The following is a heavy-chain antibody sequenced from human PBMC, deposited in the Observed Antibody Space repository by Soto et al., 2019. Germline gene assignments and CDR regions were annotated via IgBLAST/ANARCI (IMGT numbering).Heavy chain of an antibody. CDR2: ISGSGGST. D-gene: IGHD5-12*01. J-gene: IGHJ4*02. V-gene: IGHV3-23*01. CDR1: GFTFSSYA. CDR3: AKTDDQRGYSGYGFGPPGTPFDY. Sequence: GGSLRLSCAASGFTFSSYAMSWVRQAPGKGLEWVSAISGSGGSTYYADSVKGRFTISRDNSKNTLYLQMNSLRAEDTAVYYCAKTDDQRGYSGYGFGPPGTPFDYWGQGTLVTVSS.